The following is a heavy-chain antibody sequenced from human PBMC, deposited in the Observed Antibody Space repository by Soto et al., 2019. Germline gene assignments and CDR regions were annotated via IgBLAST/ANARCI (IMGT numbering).Heavy chain of an antibody. CDR2: IYYSGST. CDR1: GGSISSYY. V-gene: IGHV4-59*01. J-gene: IGHJ5*02. CDR3: ARVRGVAWFDP. Sequence: PSETLSRTCTVSGGSISSYYWSWIRHPPGKGLEWIGYIYYSGSTNYNPSLKSRVTISVDTSKNQFSLKLSSVTAADTAVYYCARVRGVAWFDPWGQGTLVTVSS. D-gene: IGHD2-21*01.